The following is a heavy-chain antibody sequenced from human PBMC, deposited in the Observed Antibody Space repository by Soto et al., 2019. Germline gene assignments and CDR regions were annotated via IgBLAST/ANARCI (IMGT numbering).Heavy chain of an antibody. CDR2: ISYDGSNK. V-gene: IGHV3-30*18. J-gene: IGHJ4*02. CDR1: GFTFSSYG. CDR3: AKGIQLLWFGELLSAHDY. Sequence: GGSLRLSCAASGFTFSSYGMHWVRQAPGKGLEWVAVISYDGSNKYYADSVKGRFTISRDNSKNTLYLQMNSLRAEDTAVYYCAKGIQLLWFGELLSAHDYWGQGTLVTVSS. D-gene: IGHD3-10*01.